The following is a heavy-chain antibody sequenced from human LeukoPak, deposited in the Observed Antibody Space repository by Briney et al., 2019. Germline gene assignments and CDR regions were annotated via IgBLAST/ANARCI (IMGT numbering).Heavy chain of an antibody. V-gene: IGHV3-23*01. D-gene: IGHD2-15*01. CDR2: LTGSGGDT. Sequence: GGSLRLSCAASGFTFSTYSMTWVRQAPGKGLEWVAGLTGSGGDTYYADSVQGRFTNSRNNFRDRVYLQMHSLRVDDTAVYYCARGFDSVVVGLYNWLDSWGQGTVVTVSS. J-gene: IGHJ5*01. CDR1: GFTFSTYS. CDR3: ARGFDSVVVGLYNWLDS.